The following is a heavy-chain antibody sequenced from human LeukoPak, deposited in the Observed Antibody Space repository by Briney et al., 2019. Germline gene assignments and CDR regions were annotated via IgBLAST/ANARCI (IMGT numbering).Heavy chain of an antibody. J-gene: IGHJ4*02. D-gene: IGHD3-10*01. CDR2: IFYSGSA. CDR3: ARDRGLWFGEKAVDY. V-gene: IGHV4-30-4*01. Sequence: SETLSLTCTVSGGSISSGDYYWSWIRQPPGKDLELIGYIFYSGSAYYNPSLKSRVTISVDTSKNQFSLKLSSVTAADTAVYYCARDRGLWFGEKAVDYWGQGTLVTVSS. CDR1: GGSISSGDYY.